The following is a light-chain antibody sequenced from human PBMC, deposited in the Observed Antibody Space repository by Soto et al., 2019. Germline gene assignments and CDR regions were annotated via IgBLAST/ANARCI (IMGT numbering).Light chain of an antibody. CDR1: SGDVGGYDY. CDR2: EDI. J-gene: IGLJ3*02. CDR3: CSYAGSSTLWV. V-gene: IGLV2-23*01. Sequence: QSALTQPASVSGSPGQSITISCTGTSGDVGGYDYVSWYQQHPGKAPKLMIYEDIKRPSGVSNRFSGSKSGNTASLTISGLQAEDEADYYCCSYAGSSTLWVFGGGTKLTVL.